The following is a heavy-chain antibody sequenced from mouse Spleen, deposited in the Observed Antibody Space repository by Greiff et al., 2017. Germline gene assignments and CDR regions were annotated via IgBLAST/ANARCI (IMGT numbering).Heavy chain of an antibody. Sequence: VQLQQPGAELVKPGASVKLSCKASGYTFTSYWMHWVKQRPGQGLEWIGMIHPNSGSTNYNEKFKSKATLTVDKSSSTAYMQLSSLTSEDSAVYYCAREGVLRYFDYWGQGTTLTVSS. CDR3: AREGVLRYFDY. J-gene: IGHJ2*01. CDR2: IHPNSGST. D-gene: IGHD1-1*01. CDR1: GYTFTSYW. V-gene: IGHV1-64*01.